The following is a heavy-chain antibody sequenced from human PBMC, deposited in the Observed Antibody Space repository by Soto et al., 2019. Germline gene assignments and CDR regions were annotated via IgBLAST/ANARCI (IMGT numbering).Heavy chain of an antibody. CDR2: IKGDGSSL. Sequence: EVKVVESGGGLVQPGGSLRLSCAASGCTLTTYWMHWVRQVPGKGLVWVSRIKGDGSSLSYADSVKGRFTISRDNVENTVYLLMGSLRADDTAVYYCARGLKNYYGVDVWGQGTTVTVSS. J-gene: IGHJ6*02. CDR3: ARGLKNYYGVDV. V-gene: IGHV3-74*01. CDR1: GCTLTTYW.